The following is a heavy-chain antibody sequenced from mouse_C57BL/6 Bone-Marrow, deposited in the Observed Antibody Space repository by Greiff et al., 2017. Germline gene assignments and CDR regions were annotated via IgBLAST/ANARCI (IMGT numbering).Heavy chain of an antibody. D-gene: IGHD1-1*01. CDR3: ARGGGSSPWFAY. V-gene: IGHV1-74*01. J-gene: IGHJ3*01. CDR1: GYTFTSYW. CDR2: IHPSDSDT. Sequence: QVHVQQPGAELVKPGASVKVSCKASGYTFTSYWMHWVKQRPGQGLEWIGRIHPSDSDTNYNQKFKGKATLTVDKSSSTAYMQLSSLTSEDSAVFYCARGGGSSPWFAYWGQGTLVTVSA.